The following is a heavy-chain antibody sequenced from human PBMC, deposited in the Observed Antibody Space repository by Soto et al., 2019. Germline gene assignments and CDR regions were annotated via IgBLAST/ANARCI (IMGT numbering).Heavy chain of an antibody. CDR3: ARESAALNRFDS. J-gene: IGHJ5*01. Sequence: GGSLRLSCAASGFTFSSYSMNWVRQAPGKGLEWVSYISSSSSTIYYADSVKGRFTISRDNAKNSLYLQMNSLRDEDTAVYYFARESAALNRFDSWGQGTLVTVSS. V-gene: IGHV3-48*02. CDR1: GFTFSSYS. CDR2: ISSSSSTI.